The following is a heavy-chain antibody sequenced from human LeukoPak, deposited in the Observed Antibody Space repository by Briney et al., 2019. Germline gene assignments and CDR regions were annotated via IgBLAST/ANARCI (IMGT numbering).Heavy chain of an antibody. CDR2: IIPISGTA. V-gene: IGHV1-69*05. Sequence: GASVKVSCKASGGTFSSYAISWVRQAPGQGLEWMGGIIPISGTANYAQKFQGRVTITTDESTSTAYMELSSLRSEDTAVYYCARDSHRSSSVFDYWGQGTLVTVSS. D-gene: IGHD6-6*01. CDR1: GGTFSSYA. CDR3: ARDSHRSSSVFDY. J-gene: IGHJ4*02.